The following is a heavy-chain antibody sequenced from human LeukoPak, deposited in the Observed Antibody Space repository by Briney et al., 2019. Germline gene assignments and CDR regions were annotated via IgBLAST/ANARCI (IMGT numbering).Heavy chain of an antibody. CDR2: INPNSGGT. D-gene: IGHD2-15*01. J-gene: IGHJ6*03. Sequence: GSSVKVSCKASGGTFSSYAISWVRQAPGQGLEWMGWINPNSGGTNYAQKFQGRVTMTRDTSISTAYMELSRLRSDDTAVYYCARDVRLLTNYYYYYMDVWGKGTTVTVSS. CDR1: GGTFSSYA. V-gene: IGHV1-2*02. CDR3: ARDVRLLTNYYYYYMDV.